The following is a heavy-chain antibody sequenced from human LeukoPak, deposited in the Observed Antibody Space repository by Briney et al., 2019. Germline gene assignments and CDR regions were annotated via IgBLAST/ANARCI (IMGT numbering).Heavy chain of an antibody. CDR1: GFIVSSNY. J-gene: IGHJ4*02. D-gene: IGHD1-26*01. CDR3: ASSGNYYPYLLDY. V-gene: IGHV3-53*01. CDR2: IYSGDST. Sequence: GGSLRLSCAASGFIVSSNYMSWVRQAPGKGLEWVSVIYSGDSTYYADSVKGRFTISRDNSKNTLYLQMNSLRAEDTAVYFCASSGNYYPYLLDYWGQGSLVSVSS.